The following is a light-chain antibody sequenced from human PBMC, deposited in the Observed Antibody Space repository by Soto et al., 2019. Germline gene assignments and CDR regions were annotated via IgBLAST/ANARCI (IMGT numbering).Light chain of an antibody. V-gene: IGKV1-16*01. CDR1: QSISNY. J-gene: IGKJ1*01. CDR3: QQYNSYSPT. Sequence: DIQLTQSPSSLSASVGDRVTITCRTSQSISNYLNWYQQKPGKVPKLLIYAASSLQSGVPSRFSGSGPGTEFTLTISGLQPGDSATYYCQQYNSYSPTFGQGTKVDI. CDR2: AAS.